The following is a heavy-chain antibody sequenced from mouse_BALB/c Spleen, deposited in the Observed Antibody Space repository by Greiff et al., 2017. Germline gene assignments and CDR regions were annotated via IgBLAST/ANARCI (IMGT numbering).Heavy chain of an antibody. CDR1: GFSLTSYG. Sequence: QVQLQQSGPGLVQPSQSLSITCTVSGFSLTSYGVHWVRQPPGKGLEWLGVIWAGGSTNYNSALMSRLSISKDNSKSQVFLKMNSLQTDDTAMYYCARVRYDYDEFAYWGQGTLVTVSA. CDR2: IWAGGST. J-gene: IGHJ3*01. CDR3: ARVRYDYDEFAY. V-gene: IGHV2-9*02. D-gene: IGHD2-4*01.